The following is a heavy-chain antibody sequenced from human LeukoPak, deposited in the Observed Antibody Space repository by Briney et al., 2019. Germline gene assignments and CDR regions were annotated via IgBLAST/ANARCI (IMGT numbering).Heavy chain of an antibody. CDR1: GYTFTNYC. CDR2: IYPGDSDT. Sequence: SGESLNISCQASGYTFTNYCIGWARQMPGKGREWTGVIYPGDSDTRYSPSFQGQVTISADKSISTAYRQWSSLKASDTAMYYCARRLGSSSWSFDYWGQGTLVTVSS. D-gene: IGHD6-13*01. CDR3: ARRLGSSSWSFDY. V-gene: IGHV5-51*01. J-gene: IGHJ4*02.